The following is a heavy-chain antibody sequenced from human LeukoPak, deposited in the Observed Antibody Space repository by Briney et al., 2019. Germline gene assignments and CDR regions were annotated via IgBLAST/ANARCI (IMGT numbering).Heavy chain of an antibody. V-gene: IGHV3-73*01. CDR2: IRSKANSYAT. CDR1: GFTVSSNS. Sequence: GGSLRLSCTVSGFTVSSNSMSWVRQASGKGLEWVGRIRSKANSYATGYVASVKGRFTISRDDSRNTAYLQMNSLKIEDTAVYYCSVNYCSGGSCYMFWGQGTLVTVSS. D-gene: IGHD2-15*01. J-gene: IGHJ4*02. CDR3: SVNYCSGGSCYMF.